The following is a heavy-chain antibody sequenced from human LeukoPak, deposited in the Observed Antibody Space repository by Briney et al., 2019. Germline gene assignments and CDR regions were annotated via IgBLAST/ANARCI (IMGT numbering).Heavy chain of an antibody. D-gene: IGHD2-15*01. CDR1: GFTVDSNY. CDR3: ARRYCSGGTCYFFDY. V-gene: IGHV3-53*01. CDR2: IYPGGNT. Sequence: GGSLRLSCAASGFTVDSNYLSWVRQAPGKGLEWVSTIYPGGNTYYAASVKGRFTISRDFSKNTVFLHMNSLRAEDTAMYYCARRYCSGGTCYFFDYWGQGTLVTVSS. J-gene: IGHJ4*02.